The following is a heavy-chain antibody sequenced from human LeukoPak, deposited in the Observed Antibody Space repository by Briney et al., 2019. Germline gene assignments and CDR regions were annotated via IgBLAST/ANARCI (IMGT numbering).Heavy chain of an antibody. D-gene: IGHD3-22*01. Sequence: SETLSLTCTVSGDSFSSGGYSWIRQLPGMGLEWIGYVFSSGRTYYNASLKSRVTISLDTSKNQFSLRLSSLTAADTAVYYCARARTQYSDGSGLNWFDPWGQGTLVTVSS. CDR2: VFSSGRT. CDR3: ARARTQYSDGSGLNWFDP. J-gene: IGHJ5*02. CDR1: GDSFSSGGY. V-gene: IGHV4-31*03.